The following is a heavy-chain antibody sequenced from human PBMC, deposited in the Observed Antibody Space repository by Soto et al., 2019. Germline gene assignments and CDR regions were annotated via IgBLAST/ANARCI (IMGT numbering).Heavy chain of an antibody. CDR1: GYTFSDTA. V-gene: IGHV3-30*04. J-gene: IGHJ4*02. CDR3: AKDGGRSSSYFDY. CDR2: ISYDGSNK. D-gene: IGHD6-6*01. Sequence: GGSLRLSCAASGYTFSDTAIHWVRQVPGKGLEWVAVISYDGSNKYYADSVKGRFTISRDNSKNTLYLQMNSLRAEDTAVYYCAKDGGRSSSYFDYWGQGTLVTVSS.